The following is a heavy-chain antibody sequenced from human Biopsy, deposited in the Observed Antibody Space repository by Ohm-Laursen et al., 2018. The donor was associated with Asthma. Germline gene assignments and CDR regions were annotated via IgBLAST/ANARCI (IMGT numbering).Heavy chain of an antibody. Sequence: SLRLSCAASGCVFSQCGMHWVRQGPGKGLEWVALVSSDGHNKYYEDSVKGRFTISRDNSRNRLYLQINRLTVEDSAVYFCARQSGQDYGDSSGFDIWGQGTKVAVSS. J-gene: IGHJ3*02. D-gene: IGHD3-22*01. CDR2: VSSDGHNK. CDR1: GCVFSQCG. V-gene: IGHV3-30*03. CDR3: ARQSGQDYGDSSGFDI.